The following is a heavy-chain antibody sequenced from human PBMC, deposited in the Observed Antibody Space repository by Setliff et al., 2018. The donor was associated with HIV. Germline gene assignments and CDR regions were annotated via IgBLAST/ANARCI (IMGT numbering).Heavy chain of an antibody. V-gene: IGHV4-59*11. J-gene: IGHJ2*01. CDR1: GGFNSNHY. D-gene: IGHD2-21*02. Sequence: PSETLSLTCTISGGFNSNHYWNWIRQPPGKGLEWIGSTHYSGSSYYSPSLKSRVTISLDTSKNQFSLKLSSMTAADTAVYYCARDVGLCGVDCWPYFYFDLWGRGNLVTVSS. CDR2: THYSGSS. CDR3: ARDVGLCGVDCWPYFYFDL.